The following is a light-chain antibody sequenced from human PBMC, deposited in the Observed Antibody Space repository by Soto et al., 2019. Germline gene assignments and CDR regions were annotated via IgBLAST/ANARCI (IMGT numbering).Light chain of an antibody. CDR1: QTVNSDY. CDR2: ATS. CDR3: QHFGNSLWT. Sequence: EIVLTQSPGTLSLSPGETATLPCRASQTVNSDYLAWFQQRPGQAPRLLIFATSRRATDIPDRFSGSGSGTDFTLAIRRLEPEDFAVYYCQHFGNSLWTFGQGTKVDIK. J-gene: IGKJ1*01. V-gene: IGKV3-20*01.